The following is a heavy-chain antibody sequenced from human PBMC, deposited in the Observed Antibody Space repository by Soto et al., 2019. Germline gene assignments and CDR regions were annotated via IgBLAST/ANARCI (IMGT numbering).Heavy chain of an antibody. J-gene: IGHJ5*02. CDR1: GGSISSSNW. V-gene: IGHV4-4*02. Sequence: SETLSLTCTVSGGSISSSNWWNWVRQPPGKGLEWIGEIYHSGSTNYNPSLKSRVTISVDTSKNQFSLKLSSVTAADTAVYYCARRGGDILTGYLNWFDPWGQGTLVTVSS. D-gene: IGHD3-9*01. CDR3: ARRGGDILTGYLNWFDP. CDR2: IYHSGST.